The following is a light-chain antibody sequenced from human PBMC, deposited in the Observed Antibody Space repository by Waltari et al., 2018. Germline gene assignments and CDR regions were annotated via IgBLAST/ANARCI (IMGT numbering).Light chain of an antibody. J-gene: IGKJ3*01. Sequence: DIQMTQSPPSLSASVGARVTITWRASQTVKNYLSWYQQKPGKTPKLLIYATYNLENGVPSRFSGSGSGTDYTLTINSRQTEDVAVYFCQQGYRTPLTFGPGTKVDIK. CDR3: QQGYRTPLT. V-gene: IGKV1-39*01. CDR1: QTVKNY. CDR2: ATY.